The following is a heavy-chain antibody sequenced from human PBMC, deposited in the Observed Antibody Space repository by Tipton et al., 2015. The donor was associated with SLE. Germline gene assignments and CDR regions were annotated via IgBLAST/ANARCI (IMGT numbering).Heavy chain of an antibody. Sequence: GLVKPSETLSVTCTVSGDSIRSRSFYWDWMRQTPGKGLEWIGNIHYTGDTYYNPSLRGRVTISVDTSRNHFSLKLSSVTSADTAVYYCAQAHLWGSYRYASDIWGQGTMVTVSS. CDR3: AQAHLWGSYRYASDI. V-gene: IGHV4-39*02. D-gene: IGHD3-16*02. CDR1: GDSIRSRSFY. CDR2: IHYTGDT. J-gene: IGHJ3*02.